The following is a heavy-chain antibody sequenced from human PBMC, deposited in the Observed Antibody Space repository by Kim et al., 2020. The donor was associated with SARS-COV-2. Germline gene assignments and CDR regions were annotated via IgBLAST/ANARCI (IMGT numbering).Heavy chain of an antibody. CDR2: IYPGDSDT. D-gene: IGHD2-21*02. J-gene: IGHJ6*02. V-gene: IGHV5-51*01. CDR1: GYSFTSYW. CDR3: ARSNDGGNSHYYYGMDV. Sequence: GESLKISCKGSGYSFTSYWIGWVRQMPGKGLEWMGIIYPGDSDTRYSPSFQGQVTISADKSISTAYLQWSSLKASDTAMYYCARSNDGGNSHYYYGMDVWGQGTTVTVSS.